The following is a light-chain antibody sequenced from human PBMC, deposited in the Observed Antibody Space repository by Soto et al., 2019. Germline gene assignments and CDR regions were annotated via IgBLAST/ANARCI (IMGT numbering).Light chain of an antibody. CDR2: GAS. CDR1: QSVSSY. V-gene: IGKV3-20*01. CDR3: QQYGSSLT. J-gene: IGKJ4*01. Sequence: EIVLTQSPATLSLSPGERATLSCRASQSVSSYLAWYQQKPGQAPRLLIYGASSRATGIPDRFSGSGSGTDFTLTISRLEPEDLAVYYCQQYGSSLTFGGGTKVDIK.